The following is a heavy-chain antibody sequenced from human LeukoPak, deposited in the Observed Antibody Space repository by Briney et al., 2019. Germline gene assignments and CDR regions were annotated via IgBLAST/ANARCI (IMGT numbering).Heavy chain of an antibody. CDR2: ISYSSDYI. V-gene: IGHV3-21*01. D-gene: IGHD1-14*01. J-gene: IGHJ3*02. CDR3: ATDAGSAFDS. CDR1: GFTFSSYT. Sequence: KAGGSLRLSCAASGFTFSSYTMNWVRQAPGKGLEWVSSISYSSDYIYYADSVKGRFTISRDNAKNSLYLQMNSLRAEDTAVYYCATDAGSAFDSWGQGTMVTVSS.